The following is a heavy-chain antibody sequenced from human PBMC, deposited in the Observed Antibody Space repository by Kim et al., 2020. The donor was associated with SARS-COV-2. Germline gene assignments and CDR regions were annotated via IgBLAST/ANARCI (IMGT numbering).Heavy chain of an antibody. CDR2: ISGSGGST. D-gene: IGHD3-10*01. Sequence: GGSLRLSCAASGFTFSSYAMSWVRQAPGKGLEWVSAISGSGGSTYYADSVKGRFTISRDNSKNTLYLQMNSLRAEDTAVYYCAKMTGDLLLWFGDGEDWYFDLWGRGTLVTVSS. J-gene: IGHJ2*01. V-gene: IGHV3-23*01. CDR1: GFTFSSYA. CDR3: AKMTGDLLLWFGDGEDWYFDL.